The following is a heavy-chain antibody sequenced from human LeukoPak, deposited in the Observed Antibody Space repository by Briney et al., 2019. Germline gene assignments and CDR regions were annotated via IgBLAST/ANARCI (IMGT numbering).Heavy chain of an antibody. J-gene: IGHJ6*02. CDR1: GGSFSGYY. CDR3: ARVAYYYDSSGALRPPYYYGMDV. D-gene: IGHD3-22*01. Sequence: SETLSLTCAVYGGSFSGYYLSWVRQPPGKGLEWIGEINHSGSTNYNPSLTGRVTISVDTSKNQFSLKLSPVTAADTAVYYCARVAYYYDSSGALRPPYYYGMDVWGQGTTVTVSS. CDR2: INHSGST. V-gene: IGHV4-34*01.